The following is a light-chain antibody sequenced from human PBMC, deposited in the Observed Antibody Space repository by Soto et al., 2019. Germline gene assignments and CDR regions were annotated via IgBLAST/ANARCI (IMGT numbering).Light chain of an antibody. V-gene: IGLV2-14*01. Sequence: QSALTQPASVSGSPGQSITISCTGTSSDVGNYNYVSWYQQHPGKAPKLMIYDVINRPSGVSNRFSGSKSGNTASLTISGLQAEDDADYYCCSYTRSSTLVFGGGTQLTVL. CDR3: CSYTRSSTLV. CDR1: SSDVGNYNY. CDR2: DVI. J-gene: IGLJ2*01.